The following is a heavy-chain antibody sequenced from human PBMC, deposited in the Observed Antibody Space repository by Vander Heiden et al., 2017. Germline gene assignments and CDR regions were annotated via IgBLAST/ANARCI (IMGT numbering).Heavy chain of an antibody. CDR1: GFTFSSYA. V-gene: IGHV3-23*01. D-gene: IGHD4-17*01. Sequence: EVQLLESGGGLVQTGGSLRLSCAASGFTFSSYAMSWVRQAPGKGLEWVSAISGSGGSTYYADSVKGRFTISRDNSKNTLYLQMNSLRAEDTAVYYCAKDLYGDRGGGLFDYWGQGTLVTVSS. CDR3: AKDLYGDRGGGLFDY. J-gene: IGHJ4*02. CDR2: ISGSGGST.